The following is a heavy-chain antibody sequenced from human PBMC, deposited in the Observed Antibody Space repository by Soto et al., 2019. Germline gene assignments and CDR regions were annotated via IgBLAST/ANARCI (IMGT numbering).Heavy chain of an antibody. CDR2: TYYRSKWYN. D-gene: IGHD6-19*01. J-gene: IGHJ4*02. CDR1: GDSVSSNRAA. Sequence: HSQTLSLTCAISGDSVSSNRAAWNWIRQSPSRGLEWLGRTYYRSKWYNDYAVSVKSRITINPDTSKNQFSLQLNSVTPEDTAVYYCARAWGFSSGWYGSFSYWDQGTLVTVSS. V-gene: IGHV6-1*01. CDR3: ARAWGFSSGWYGSFSY.